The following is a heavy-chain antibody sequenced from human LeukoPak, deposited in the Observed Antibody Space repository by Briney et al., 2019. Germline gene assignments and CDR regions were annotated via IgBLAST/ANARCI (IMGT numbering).Heavy chain of an antibody. D-gene: IGHD2-21*02. CDR2: IGSSGGST. J-gene: IGHJ1*01. V-gene: IGHV3-23*01. CDR3: AKMEVVTADDKYFQY. CDR1: GFTFDDYG. Sequence: GGSLRLSRAASGFTFDDYGMSWVRQAPGKGLEWVSVIGSSGGSTYYADSVKGRFTISRDNSKNTLYLQMNSLRAEDTAVYYCAKMEVVTADDKYFQYWGQGTLVTVSS.